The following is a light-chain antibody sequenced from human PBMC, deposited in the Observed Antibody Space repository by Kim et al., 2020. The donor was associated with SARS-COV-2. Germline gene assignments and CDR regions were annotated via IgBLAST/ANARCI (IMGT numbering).Light chain of an antibody. CDR3: NSRDSSGNHVV. CDR1: SLRSYY. V-gene: IGLV3-19*01. Sequence: SSELTQDPAVSVALGQTVRITCQGDSLRSYYASWYQQKPGQAPVLVIYGKNNRPSGIPDRFSGSSSGNTASLTITGAQAEDEADYYCNSRDSSGNHVVFGGGTHLTFL. J-gene: IGLJ2*01. CDR2: GKN.